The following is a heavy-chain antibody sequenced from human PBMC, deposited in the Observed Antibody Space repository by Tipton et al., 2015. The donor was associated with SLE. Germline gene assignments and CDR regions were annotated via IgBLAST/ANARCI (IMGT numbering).Heavy chain of an antibody. CDR1: GGSISTHS. V-gene: IGHV4-59*11. CDR2: IYYTGST. CDR3: ARGGSWEYFDY. D-gene: IGHD1-26*01. Sequence: TLSLTCSVSGGSISTHSWTWIRQPPGKGLQYIGYIYYTGSTNYSPSLKSRATISVDTAKNQISLRLTSVTAADTAVYYCARGGSWEYFDYWGQGTLVTVSS. J-gene: IGHJ4*02.